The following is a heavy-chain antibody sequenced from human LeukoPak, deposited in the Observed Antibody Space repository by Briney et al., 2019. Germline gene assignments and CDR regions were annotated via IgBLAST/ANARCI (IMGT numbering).Heavy chain of an antibody. CDR3: ARERWDSGYPGYLDF. D-gene: IGHD6-13*01. J-gene: IGHJ4*02. V-gene: IGHV3-48*01. Sequence: GGSLRLSCAASGFTLSSYSMNWVRQAPGKGLEWVSYITSSSSTIHYADSVKGRFTISRDNAKNSLYLQMNSLRAEDTAVYHCARERWDSGYPGYLDFWGQGTLVTVFS. CDR2: ITSSSSTI. CDR1: GFTLSSYS.